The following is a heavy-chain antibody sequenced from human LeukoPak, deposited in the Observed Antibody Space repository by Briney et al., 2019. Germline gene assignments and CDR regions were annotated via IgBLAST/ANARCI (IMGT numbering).Heavy chain of an antibody. CDR2: FFHSGSS. V-gene: IGHV4-38-2*02. CDR3: ARGHTRRYCSSTSCYLRWFDP. Sequence: SETLSLTCTVSGFSISSSHYWGWIRQPPGKGLEYIGTFFHSGSSFYNPSLKSRVTISVDTSKNQFTLKLSSVTAADTAVYYCARGHTRRYCSSTSCYLRWFDPWGQGTLVTVSS. J-gene: IGHJ5*02. CDR1: GFSISSSHY. D-gene: IGHD2-2*01.